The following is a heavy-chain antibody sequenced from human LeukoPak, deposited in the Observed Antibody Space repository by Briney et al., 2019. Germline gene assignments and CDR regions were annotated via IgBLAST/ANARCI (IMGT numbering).Heavy chain of an antibody. D-gene: IGHD3-16*01. V-gene: IGHV4-59*08. CDR2: IYYSGST. CDR3: ARHRLGRDFDY. Sequence: SETLSLTCTVSGGSISSYYWSWIRQPPGKGLEWIGYIYYSGSTNHNPSLKSRVTISVDTSKNQFSLKLSSVTVADTAVYYCARHRLGRDFDYWGQGTLVTASS. J-gene: IGHJ4*02. CDR1: GGSISSYY.